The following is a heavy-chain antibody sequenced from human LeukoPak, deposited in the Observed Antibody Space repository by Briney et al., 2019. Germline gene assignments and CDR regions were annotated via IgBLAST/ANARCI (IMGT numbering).Heavy chain of an antibody. CDR2: INHSGST. CDR3: AREGWLLYDYYYYYMDV. J-gene: IGHJ6*03. D-gene: IGHD3-3*01. V-gene: IGHV4-34*01. Sequence: KPSETLSLTCAVYGGSFSGYYWSWIRQPPGKGLEWIGEINHSGSTNYNPSLKSRVTISVDTSKNQFSLKLSSVTAADTAVYYCAREGWLLYDYYYYYMDVWGKGTTVTISS. CDR1: GGSFSGYY.